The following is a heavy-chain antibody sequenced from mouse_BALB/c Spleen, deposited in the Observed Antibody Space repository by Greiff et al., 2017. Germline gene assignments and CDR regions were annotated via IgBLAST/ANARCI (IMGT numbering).Heavy chain of an antibody. D-gene: IGHD1-1*02. J-gene: IGHJ4*01. V-gene: IGHV2-9*02. CDR1: GFSLTSYG. CDR2: IWAGGST. Sequence: VQVVESGPGLVAPSQSLSITCTVSGFSLTSYGVHWVRQPPGKGLEWLGVIWAGGSTNYNSALMSRLSISKDNSKSQVFLKMNSLQTDDTAMYYCARDGSLYYYAMDYWGQGTSVTVAS. CDR3: ARDGSLYYYAMDY.